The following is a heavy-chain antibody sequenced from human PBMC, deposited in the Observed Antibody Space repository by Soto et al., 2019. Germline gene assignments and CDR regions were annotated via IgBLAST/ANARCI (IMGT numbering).Heavy chain of an antibody. V-gene: IGHV1-3*01. Sequence: ASVKVSCKASGYTFTSHTIHWVRQAPGQSFEWLGWINVGNGNTRSSHKFQDRVTIDRDTSASTVSMEVSSLRSEDTAIYFCARVAMATTTKGIFYYDYWGQGTLVTVSS. CDR2: INVGNGNT. CDR1: GYTFTSHT. CDR3: ARVAMATTTKGIFYYDY. D-gene: IGHD2-21*01. J-gene: IGHJ4*02.